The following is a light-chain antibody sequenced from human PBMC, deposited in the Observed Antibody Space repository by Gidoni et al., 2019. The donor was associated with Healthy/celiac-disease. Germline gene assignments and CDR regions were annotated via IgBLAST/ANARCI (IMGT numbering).Light chain of an antibody. CDR2: VAS. CDR3: QQYNNWPPLT. J-gene: IGKJ4*01. Sequence: ELVMTQSPATLSVSPVERATLSCRASQSVSSNLAWYQQKPGQAPSLLISVASTRATGIPARCSGSGSGAEFNLTLSILQSEDFAVYYGQQYNNWPPLTFGGGTKVEIK. CDR1: QSVSSN. V-gene: IGKV3-15*01.